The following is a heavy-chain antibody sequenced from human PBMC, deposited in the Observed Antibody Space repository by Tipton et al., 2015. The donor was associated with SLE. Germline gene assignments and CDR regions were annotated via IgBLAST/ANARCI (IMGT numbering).Heavy chain of an antibody. Sequence: LRLSCAVSGGSISSGGYSWSWIRQPPGKGLEWIGYIYHSGSTYYNPSLKSRVTISVDRSKNQFSLKLSSVTPEDTAVYYCARGPSEQWLVPQDYWGQGTLVTVSS. CDR2: IYHSGST. CDR1: GGSISSGGYS. D-gene: IGHD6-19*01. V-gene: IGHV4-30-2*01. J-gene: IGHJ4*02. CDR3: ARGPSEQWLVPQDY.